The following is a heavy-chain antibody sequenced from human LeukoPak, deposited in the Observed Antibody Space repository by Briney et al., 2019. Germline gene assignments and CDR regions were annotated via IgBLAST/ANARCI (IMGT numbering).Heavy chain of an antibody. CDR3: ARGGVLVPAAMVFFYYYYYMDV. CDR2: INPNSGGT. V-gene: IGHV1-2*02. J-gene: IGHJ6*03. CDR1: GYTFTGYY. Sequence: ASVKVSCKASGYTFTGYYMHWVRQAPGQGLEWMGWINPNSGGTNYAQKFQGRVTMTRDTSISTAYMELSRLRSDDTAVYYCARGGVLVPAAMVFFYYYYYMDVWGKGTTVTISS. D-gene: IGHD2-2*01.